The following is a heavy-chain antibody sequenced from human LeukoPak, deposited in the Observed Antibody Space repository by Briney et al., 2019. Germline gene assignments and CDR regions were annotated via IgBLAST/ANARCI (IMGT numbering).Heavy chain of an antibody. CDR2: IYTSGST. V-gene: IGHV4-4*09. D-gene: IGHD6-6*01. CDR1: GGSISSYY. J-gene: IGHJ4*02. Sequence: SETLSLTCTVSGGSISSYYWSWIRQPPGKGLEWIEYIYTSGSTNYNPSLQSRVTISVDTSKNQFSLKLSSVTAADTAVYYCARHDAGIAARPFDNWGQGTLVTVSS. CDR3: ARHDAGIAARPFDN.